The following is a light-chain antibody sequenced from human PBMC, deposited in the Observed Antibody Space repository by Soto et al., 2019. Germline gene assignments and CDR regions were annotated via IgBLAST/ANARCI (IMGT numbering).Light chain of an antibody. CDR3: ATWDDSLSGVV. CDR1: SSNIRSNY. V-gene: IGLV1-47*01. Sequence: QPVLTQPPSASGTPGQRVTISCSGSSSNIRSNYVFWYQQLPGTAPKLLIYRNNQWPSGVPDRFSGSKSGSSASLAISGLRSEDEADYYCATWDDSLSGVVFGGGTKLTVL. J-gene: IGLJ2*01. CDR2: RNN.